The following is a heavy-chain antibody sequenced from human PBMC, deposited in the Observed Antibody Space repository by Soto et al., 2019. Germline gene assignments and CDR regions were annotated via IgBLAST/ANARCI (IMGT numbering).Heavy chain of an antibody. J-gene: IGHJ4*01. Sequence: GGSLRLSCAASGFTFSSYSMNWVRQAPGKGLEWVSSISSSSSYIYYADSVKGRFTISRDNAKNSLYLQMNSLRAEDTAVYYCARDYYDFWSVYYFDYWGHVTLVTVSS. CDR1: GFTFSSYS. V-gene: IGHV3-21*01. CDR2: ISSSSSYI. D-gene: IGHD3-3*01. CDR3: ARDYYDFWSVYYFDY.